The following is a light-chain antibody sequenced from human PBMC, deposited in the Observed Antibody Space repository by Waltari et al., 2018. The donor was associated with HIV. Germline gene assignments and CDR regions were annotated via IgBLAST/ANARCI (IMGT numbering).Light chain of an antibody. Sequence: QSVLTQPPSASGTPGQRVTISCSGSSSNLGSTTVNWYNQLPGTAPKLLIYTNNQRPSGVPDRFSGSKSGTSASLAISGLQSEDEADYYCAAWDDSLNGWVFGGGTKLTVL. V-gene: IGLV1-44*01. J-gene: IGLJ3*02. CDR3: AAWDDSLNGWV. CDR2: TNN. CDR1: SSNLGSTT.